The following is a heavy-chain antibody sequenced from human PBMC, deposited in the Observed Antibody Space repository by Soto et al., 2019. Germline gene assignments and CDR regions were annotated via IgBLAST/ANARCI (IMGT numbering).Heavy chain of an antibody. CDR2: IYYSGST. J-gene: IGHJ3*02. CDR1: GGSISSYY. Sequence: QVQLQESGPGLVKPSETLSLTCTVSGGSISSYYWSWIRQPPGKGLEWIGYIYYSGSTNYNPSLKSRVTISVDTSKTPFSLKLSSVTAADTAVYYCARYNWGAMGAFDIWGQGTMVTVSS. V-gene: IGHV4-59*01. D-gene: IGHD1-1*01. CDR3: ARYNWGAMGAFDI.